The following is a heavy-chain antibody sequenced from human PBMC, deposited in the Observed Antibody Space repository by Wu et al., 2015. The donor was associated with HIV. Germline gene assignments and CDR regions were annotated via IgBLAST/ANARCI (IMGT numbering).Heavy chain of an antibody. CDR2: INPSGGST. CDR1: GYTFTSYY. Sequence: QVQLVQSGAEVKKPGASVKVSCKASGYTFTSYYMHWVRQAPGQGLEWMGIINPSGGSTSYAQKFQGRVTMTRDTSTSTVYMELSSLRSEDTAVYYCARLRVDTNRDAFDYVGPGNAGPPSPQ. CDR3: ARLRVDTNRDAFDY. J-gene: IGHJ4*02. D-gene: IGHD1-14*01. V-gene: IGHV1-46*01.